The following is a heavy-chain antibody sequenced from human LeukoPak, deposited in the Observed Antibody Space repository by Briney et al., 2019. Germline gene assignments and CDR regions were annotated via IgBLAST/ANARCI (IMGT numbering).Heavy chain of an antibody. J-gene: IGHJ4*02. V-gene: IGHV1-2*02. CDR1: AYTFTAYY. CDR3: ARDTGSWYYH. Sequence: GASVKVSCKTSAYTFTAYYMHWVRLAPGQGLEWMGWINPNTGVTSYPQSFQGRVTMTRDTSISTAYMELTNLRSDDTAVYYCARDTGSWYYHWRQRSLVTVSS. D-gene: IGHD6-13*01. CDR2: INPNTGVT.